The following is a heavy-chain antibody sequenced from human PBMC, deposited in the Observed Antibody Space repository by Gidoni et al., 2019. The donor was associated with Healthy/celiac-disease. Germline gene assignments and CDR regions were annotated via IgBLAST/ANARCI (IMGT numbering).Heavy chain of an antibody. CDR1: GFTFDDYA. CDR3: AKAVVPAAIWGFDYFDY. D-gene: IGHD2-2*02. Sequence: EVQLVESGGGLVQPGRSLRLSCAASGFTFDDYAMHWVRQAPGKGLEWVSGISWNSGSIGYADSVKGRFTISRDNAKNSLYLQMNSLRAEDTALYYCAKAVVPAAIWGFDYFDYWGQGTLVTVSS. V-gene: IGHV3-9*01. CDR2: ISWNSGSI. J-gene: IGHJ4*02.